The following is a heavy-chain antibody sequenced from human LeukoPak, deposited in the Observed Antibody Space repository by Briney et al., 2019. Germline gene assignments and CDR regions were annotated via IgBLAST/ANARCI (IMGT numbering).Heavy chain of an antibody. CDR1: GGSISSYY. Sequence: VKPSETLPLTCSVSGGSISSYYWSWIRQPAGKGLEWIGRLYTSGSTNYNPSLKSRVTMSVDTSKNQFSLKLSSVTAADTAVYYCARDGGVGAQYYFDYWGQGTLVTVSS. D-gene: IGHD1-26*01. J-gene: IGHJ4*02. CDR3: ARDGGVGAQYYFDY. V-gene: IGHV4-4*07. CDR2: LYTSGST.